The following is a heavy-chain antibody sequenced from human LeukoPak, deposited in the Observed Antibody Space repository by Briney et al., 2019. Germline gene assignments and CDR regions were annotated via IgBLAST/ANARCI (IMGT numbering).Heavy chain of an antibody. D-gene: IGHD1-26*01. CDR1: GFTISSYA. J-gene: IGHJ1*01. V-gene: IGHV3-23*01. CDR3: ANEYKVGTTTKCFQH. Sequence: PGGSLRLSCAAPGFTISSYAMSWIRQAPGKGLEWVSAISISGATTHYADSVKGRFTISRDNSKNTMYLEVNSLRAEDTAIYYCANEYKVGTTTKCFQHWGQGTLVTVSS. CDR2: ISISGATT.